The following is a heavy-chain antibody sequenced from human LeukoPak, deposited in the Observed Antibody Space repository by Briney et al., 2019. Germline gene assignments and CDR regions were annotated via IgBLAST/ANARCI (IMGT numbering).Heavy chain of an antibody. V-gene: IGHV4-39*07. J-gene: IGHJ5*02. Sequence: PSETGSLTCTVSGGSISSSSYYWGWIRQPPGKGLEWIGSIYYSGSTYYNPSLKSRVTISVDTSKNQFSLKLSSVTAADTAVYYCASSPSRYNWNSNWFDPWGQGTLVTVSS. CDR3: ASSPSRYNWNSNWFDP. D-gene: IGHD1-7*01. CDR2: IYYSGST. CDR1: GGSISSSSYY.